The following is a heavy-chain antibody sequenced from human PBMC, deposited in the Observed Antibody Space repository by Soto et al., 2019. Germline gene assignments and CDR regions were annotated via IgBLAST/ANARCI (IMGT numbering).Heavy chain of an antibody. CDR1: GFTFSSYW. V-gene: IGHV3-7*05. Sequence: GESLKISCAASGFTFSSYWMSWVRQAPGKGLEWVANIKQDGSEKYYVDSVKGRFTISRDNAKNSLYLQMNSLRAEDTAVYYCAREPVYGDHYYFDYWGQGTLVTVSS. D-gene: IGHD4-17*01. J-gene: IGHJ4*02. CDR3: AREPVYGDHYYFDY. CDR2: IKQDGSEK.